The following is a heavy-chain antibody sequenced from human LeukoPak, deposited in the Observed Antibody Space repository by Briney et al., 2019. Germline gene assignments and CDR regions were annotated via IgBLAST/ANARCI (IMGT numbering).Heavy chain of an antibody. Sequence: PSETLSLTCTVSGGSISSYYWSWIRQPPGKGLEWIGRIYTSGSTNYNASLESRVTMSIDTSKNQFSLKLSSLKAADTAVYYCARARYGSGSYYYLAYWGQGTLVTVYS. CDR1: GGSISSYY. J-gene: IGHJ4*02. CDR2: IYTSGST. V-gene: IGHV4-4*07. D-gene: IGHD3-10*01. CDR3: ARARYGSGSYYYLAY.